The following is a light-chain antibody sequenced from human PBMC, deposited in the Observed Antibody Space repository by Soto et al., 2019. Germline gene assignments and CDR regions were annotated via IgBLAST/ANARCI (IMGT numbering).Light chain of an antibody. CDR2: DVS. J-gene: IGLJ1*01. Sequence: SASGSPGQSVTISCTGTSSDVGGYNFVSWYQHHPGKAPKLMIYDVSKRPSGVPDRFSGSKSGNTASLTVSGLQAEDEADYYCSSYAGINFYVFGAGTKVTVL. V-gene: IGLV2-8*01. CDR1: SSDVGGYNF. CDR3: SSYAGINFYV.